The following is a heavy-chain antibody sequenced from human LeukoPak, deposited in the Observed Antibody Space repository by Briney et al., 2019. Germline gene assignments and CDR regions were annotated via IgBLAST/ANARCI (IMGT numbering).Heavy chain of an antibody. D-gene: IGHD6-19*01. CDR1: GFTFSTYA. CDR2: VSGSGSSA. J-gene: IGHJ4*02. V-gene: IGHV3-23*01. CDR3: ARESESSGWYDY. Sequence: GGSLRLSCAASGFTFSTYAMSWVRRAPGKGLEWVSTVSGSGSSAYYADSVKGRFTISRDNSKNTLYLQMNSLRSDDTALYSCARESESSGWYDYWGQGTLVTVSS.